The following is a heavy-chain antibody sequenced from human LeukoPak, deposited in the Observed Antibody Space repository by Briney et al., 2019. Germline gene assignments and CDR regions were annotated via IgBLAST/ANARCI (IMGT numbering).Heavy chain of an antibody. V-gene: IGHV1-2*02. Sequence: ASVKVSCKASGYTFTGYYMHWVRQAPGQGLEWMGWINPNSGGTNYAQKFQGRVTMTRDTSISTAYMELSRLRSDDTAVYYSARETTTGLYFDYWGQGTLVTVSS. CDR1: GYTFTGYY. CDR2: INPNSGGT. D-gene: IGHD1-14*01. J-gene: IGHJ4*02. CDR3: ARETTTGLYFDY.